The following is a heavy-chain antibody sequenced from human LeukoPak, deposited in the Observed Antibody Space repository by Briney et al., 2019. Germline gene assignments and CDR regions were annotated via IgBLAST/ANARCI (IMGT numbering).Heavy chain of an antibody. V-gene: IGHV4-61*01. J-gene: IGHJ4*02. CDR3: ARRRQWLDY. Sequence: SETLSLTCTVSGGSVSSGNYYWSWIRQPPGKGLEWTGYIYDSGSTNYNPSLKSRVTISIDTSKNQFSLSLNSVTAADTAVYYCARRRQWLDYWGQGTLVTVSS. CDR1: GGSVSSGNYY. CDR2: IYDSGST. D-gene: IGHD6-19*01.